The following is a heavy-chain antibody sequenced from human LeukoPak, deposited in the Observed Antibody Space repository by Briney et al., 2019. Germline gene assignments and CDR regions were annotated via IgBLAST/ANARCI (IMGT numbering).Heavy chain of an antibody. D-gene: IGHD2-2*01. CDR2: ISYDGSNK. Sequence: GGSLRLSCAASGFTFSSYSMNWVRQAPGKGLEWVAVISYDGSNKYYADSVKGRFTISRDNSKNTLYLQMNSLRAEDTAVYYCARERDIVVVPAASPGMDVWGQGTTVTVSS. V-gene: IGHV3-30*03. CDR3: ARERDIVVVPAASPGMDV. J-gene: IGHJ6*02. CDR1: GFTFSSYS.